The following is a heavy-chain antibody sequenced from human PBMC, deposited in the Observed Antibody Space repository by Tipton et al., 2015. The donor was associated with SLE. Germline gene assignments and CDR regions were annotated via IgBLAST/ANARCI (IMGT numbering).Heavy chain of an antibody. V-gene: IGHV4-4*08. CDR2: IYTSGST. J-gene: IGHJ3*02. Sequence: TLSLTCTVSGGPSSSFFLRWFRQPPGKGLEWIGYIYTSGSTYYNPSLKSRVTISVDTSKNQFSLKLTSVTAADTAVYYCARNPITMVRGVIPGAFDIWGQGTMVTVSS. D-gene: IGHD3-10*01. CDR1: GGPSSSFF. CDR3: ARNPITMVRGVIPGAFDI.